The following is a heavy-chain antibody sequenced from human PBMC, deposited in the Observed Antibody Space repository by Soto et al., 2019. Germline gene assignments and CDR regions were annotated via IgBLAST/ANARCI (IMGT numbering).Heavy chain of an antibody. J-gene: IGHJ4*02. V-gene: IGHV1-18*01. CDR3: ARGRYGDY. Sequence: QVHLVQSGAEVKKPGASVKVSCKGSGYAFTTYGITWVRQAPGQGLEWMGWISAHNGNTNYAQKLQGRVTETRDTSTSTAYMELRSLRSDDTAVDYCARGRYGDYWGQGALVTVSS. CDR2: ISAHNGNT. CDR1: GYAFTTYG. D-gene: IGHD1-1*01.